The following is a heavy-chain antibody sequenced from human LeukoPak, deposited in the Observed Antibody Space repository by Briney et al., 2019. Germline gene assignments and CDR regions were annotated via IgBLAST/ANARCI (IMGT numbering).Heavy chain of an antibody. CDR1: GGSISSYY. CDR2: IYTSGST. CDR3: AREGEGYYDSSGYYQMFDY. V-gene: IGHV4-4*07. Sequence: SETLSLTCIVSGGSISSYYWSWIRQPAGKGLEWIGRIYTSGSTNYNPSLKSRVTMSVDTSKNQFSLKLSSVTAADTAVYYCAREGEGYYDSSGYYQMFDYWGQGTLVTVSS. D-gene: IGHD3-22*01. J-gene: IGHJ4*02.